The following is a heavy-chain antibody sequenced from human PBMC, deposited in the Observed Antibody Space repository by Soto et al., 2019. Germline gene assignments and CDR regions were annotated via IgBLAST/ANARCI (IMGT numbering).Heavy chain of an antibody. J-gene: IGHJ4*02. CDR2: IYPGDSDT. D-gene: IGHD2-2*01. CDR1: GYSFTSYW. CDR3: ARGGYCSSTSCFLDY. Sequence: GESLKISCKGSGYSFTSYWIGWVRQMPGKGLGWMGIIYPGDSDTRYSPSFQGQVTISADKSISTAYLQWSSLKASDTAMYYCARGGYCSSTSCFLDYWGQGTLVTVSS. V-gene: IGHV5-51*01.